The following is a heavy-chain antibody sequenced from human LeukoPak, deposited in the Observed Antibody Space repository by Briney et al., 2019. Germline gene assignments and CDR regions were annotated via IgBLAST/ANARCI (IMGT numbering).Heavy chain of an antibody. CDR2: ISYDGSNK. J-gene: IGHJ4*02. CDR3: AGSLTMVRAPSIDY. V-gene: IGHV3-30-3*01. D-gene: IGHD3-10*01. Sequence: PGGSLRLSCAASGFTFSSYAMHWVRQAPGKGLEWVAVISYDGSNKYYADSVKGRFTISRDNSKNTLYLQMNSLRAEDTAVYYCAGSLTMVRAPSIDYWGQGTLVTVSS. CDR1: GFTFSSYA.